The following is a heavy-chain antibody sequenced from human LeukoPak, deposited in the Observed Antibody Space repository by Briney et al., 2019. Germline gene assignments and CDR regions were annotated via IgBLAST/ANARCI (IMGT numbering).Heavy chain of an antibody. D-gene: IGHD3-10*01. CDR3: ARRLVRGSLYYYMDV. V-gene: IGHV1-69*06. J-gene: IGHJ6*03. CDR2: IIPIFGTA. CDR1: VGTFSSYA. Sequence: SVKVSRKASVGTFSSYAISWVRQAPGQGLEWMGGIIPIFGTANYAQKFQGRVTITADKSTSTAYMELSSLRSEDTAVYYCARRLVRGSLYYYMDVWGKGTTVTVSS.